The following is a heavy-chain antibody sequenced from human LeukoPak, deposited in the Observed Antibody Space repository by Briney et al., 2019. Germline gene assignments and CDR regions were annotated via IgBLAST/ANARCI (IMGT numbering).Heavy chain of an antibody. V-gene: IGHV4-34*01. Sequence: SETLSLTCAVYGGSFSGYYWSWIRQPPGKGLEWIGEINHSGSTNYNPSLKSRVTISVDTSKNQFSLKLSSMTAADTAVYYCASLSRAWIQLWSRRGYFDLWGRGTLVTVSS. D-gene: IGHD5-18*01. CDR3: ASLSRAWIQLWSRRGYFDL. CDR1: GGSFSGYY. CDR2: INHSGST. J-gene: IGHJ2*01.